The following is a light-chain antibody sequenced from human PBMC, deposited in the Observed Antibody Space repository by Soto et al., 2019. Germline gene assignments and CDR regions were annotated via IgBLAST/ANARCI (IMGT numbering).Light chain of an antibody. CDR2: KAS. CDR1: QTISSW. V-gene: IGKV1-5*03. J-gene: IGKJ1*01. CDR3: QHYNSYSEA. Sequence: DIHMTQSXSTLSGSVGDRVTITCRASQTISSWLAWYQQKPGKAPKLLIYKASTLKSGVPSRFSGSGSGTEFTLTISSLQPDDFATYYCQHYNSYSEAFGQGTKVAIK.